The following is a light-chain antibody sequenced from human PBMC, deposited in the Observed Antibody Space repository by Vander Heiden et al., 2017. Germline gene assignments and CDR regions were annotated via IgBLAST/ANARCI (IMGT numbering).Light chain of an antibody. Sequence: QAALTQPASVSGAPGQSITISCTGTSSDAGSYNLVSWYHQPPANAHILMFYEVSKRPAVVADRFSVSKSGTTASPTISGLQDEDDADYYCCSYASSSTLVFGGGTMLTVL. CDR3: CSYASSSTLV. CDR2: EVS. V-gene: IGLV2-23*02. CDR1: SSDAGSYNL. J-gene: IGLJ2*01.